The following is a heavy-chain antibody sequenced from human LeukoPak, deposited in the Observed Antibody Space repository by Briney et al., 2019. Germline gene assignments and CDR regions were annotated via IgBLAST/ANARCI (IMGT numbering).Heavy chain of an antibody. CDR3: ARASTWVPGEDRSYYYYPYAFDL. J-gene: IGHJ3*01. Sequence: PRRTLRLSRAASRFTLRSNDTHSVCQAPGKGLERVAAISHDGNNKYYGDSVKGRFTISRDNSKNTFYLQMDRLRGKDTAVYYCARASTWVPGEDRSYYYYPYAFDLWGQGTTVTVSS. CDR2: ISHDGNNK. D-gene: IGHD3-22*01. CDR1: RFTLRSND. V-gene: IGHV3-30-3*01.